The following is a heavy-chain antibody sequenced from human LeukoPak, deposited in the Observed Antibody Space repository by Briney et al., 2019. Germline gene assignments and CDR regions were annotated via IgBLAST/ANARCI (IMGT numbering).Heavy chain of an antibody. Sequence: GASVKVSCKASGGTLSSYAISWVLQAPGQRLEWMGGIIPIFGTANYAQKFQGRVTITTDESTSTAYMELSSLRSEDTAVYYCAGKSVDSSGYSPFDYWGQGTLVTVSS. CDR2: IIPIFGTA. CDR3: AGKSVDSSGYSPFDY. J-gene: IGHJ4*02. CDR1: GGTLSSYA. V-gene: IGHV1-69*05. D-gene: IGHD3-22*01.